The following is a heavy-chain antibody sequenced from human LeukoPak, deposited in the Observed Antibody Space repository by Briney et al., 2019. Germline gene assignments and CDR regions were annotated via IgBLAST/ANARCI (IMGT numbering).Heavy chain of an antibody. Sequence: HTGGSLRLSCAASGFTVSSSYMSWVRQAPGKGLEWVSVIYSAGNTYYADSVKGRFTISRDNSKNTLYLQMNSLRAEDTAVYYCAKDRGPYYYGSGSANFDYWGQGTLVTVSS. J-gene: IGHJ4*02. CDR3: AKDRGPYYYGSGSANFDY. CDR2: IYSAGNT. V-gene: IGHV3-53*01. D-gene: IGHD3-10*01. CDR1: GFTVSSSY.